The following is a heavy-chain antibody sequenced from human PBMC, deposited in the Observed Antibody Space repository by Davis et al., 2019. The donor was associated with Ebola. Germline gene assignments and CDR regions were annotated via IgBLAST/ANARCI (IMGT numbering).Heavy chain of an antibody. CDR1: GGSISSSNL. Sequence: MPSETLSLTCAVSGGSISSSNLWSWVRQPPGKGLEWIGEIYHSGSTNYNPSLKSRVTISVDTSKNQFSLKLSSVTAADTAVYHCARDGAGLYYDFLWGFDPWGQGTLVTVSS. D-gene: IGHD3-3*01. CDR3: ARDGAGLYYDFLWGFDP. J-gene: IGHJ5*02. CDR2: IYHSGST. V-gene: IGHV4-4*02.